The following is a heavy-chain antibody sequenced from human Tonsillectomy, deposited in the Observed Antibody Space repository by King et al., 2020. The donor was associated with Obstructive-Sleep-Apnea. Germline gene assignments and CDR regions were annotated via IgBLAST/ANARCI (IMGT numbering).Heavy chain of an antibody. CDR1: GYTFTSYG. V-gene: IGHV1-18*01. CDR3: ASTRDYYDSSGYSPY. D-gene: IGHD3-22*01. Sequence: QLVQSGAEVKKPGASVKVSCKASGYTFTSYGISWVRQAPGQGLEWMGWISAYNGNTNYAQTLQGRVTMTTDTSTSTAYMELRSLRSDDTAVYYCASTRDYYDSSGYSPYWGQGTLVTVSS. J-gene: IGHJ4*02. CDR2: ISAYNGNT.